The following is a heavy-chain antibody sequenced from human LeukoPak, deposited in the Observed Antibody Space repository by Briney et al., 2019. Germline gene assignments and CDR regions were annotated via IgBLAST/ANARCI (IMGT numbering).Heavy chain of an antibody. J-gene: IGHJ4*02. Sequence: PGGSLRLSCAASGFTFSSYAMSWVRQAPGQGLEWVANIKQDGGEKYYVDSVTGRFTISRDNAKNSLYLQMNSLRAEDTAVYYCARMSTSSWYVCDYWGQGTLVTVSS. V-gene: IGHV3-7*01. CDR3: ARMSTSSWYVCDY. CDR1: GFTFSSYA. CDR2: IKQDGGEK. D-gene: IGHD6-13*01.